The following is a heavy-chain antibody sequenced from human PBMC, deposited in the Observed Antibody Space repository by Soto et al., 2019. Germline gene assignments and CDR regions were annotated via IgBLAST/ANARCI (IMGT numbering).Heavy chain of an antibody. V-gene: IGHV4-34*01. Sequence: SETLSLTCAVYGGSFSGYYWSWIRQPPGKGLEWIGEINHSGSTNYNPSLKSRVTISEDTSKNQFSLKLSSVTAADTAVYYCARGLSYDSSGYDFDYWGQGTLVTVSS. J-gene: IGHJ4*02. CDR1: GGSFSGYY. D-gene: IGHD3-22*01. CDR3: ARGLSYDSSGYDFDY. CDR2: INHSGST.